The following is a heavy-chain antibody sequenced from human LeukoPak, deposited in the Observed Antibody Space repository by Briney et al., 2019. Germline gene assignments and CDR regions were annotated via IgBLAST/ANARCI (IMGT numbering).Heavy chain of an antibody. CDR1: GFTFSSDG. D-gene: IGHD4-17*01. CDR2: ISYDGSNK. CDR3: AKGFNGDYRWDDAFDI. J-gene: IGHJ3*02. Sequence: PGRSLRLSCAASGFTFSSDGMHWVRQAPAKGLEWVAVISYDGSNKYYADSVRGRFTISRDNSKNTLYLQMNSLRAEDTAVYYCAKGFNGDYRWDDAFDIWGQGTMVAVSS. V-gene: IGHV3-30*18.